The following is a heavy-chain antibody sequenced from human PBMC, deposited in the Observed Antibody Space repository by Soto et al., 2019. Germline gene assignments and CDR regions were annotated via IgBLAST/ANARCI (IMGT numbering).Heavy chain of an antibody. CDR2: INHSGST. CDR3: ARTYGSGRTGWFEP. V-gene: IGHV4-34*01. D-gene: IGHD3-10*01. J-gene: IGHJ5*02. Sequence: SETLSLTCAVYGGSFSGYYWSWIRQPPGKGLEWIGEINHSGSTNYNPSLKSRFTISVDTSKNQFSLKLRSVTAADTAVYYCARTYGSGRTGWFEPGGQGTLVTVSS. CDR1: GGSFSGYY.